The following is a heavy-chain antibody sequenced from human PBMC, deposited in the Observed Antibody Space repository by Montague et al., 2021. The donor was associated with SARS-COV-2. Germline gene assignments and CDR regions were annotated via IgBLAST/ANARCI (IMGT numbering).Heavy chain of an antibody. D-gene: IGHD3-3*01. CDR1: GGSISSGGYY. Sequence: TLSLTCTVSGGSISSGGYYWSWIRQHPGKGLEWSGYIYYSGSTYYXPSLKSRVTISVDTSKNQFSLKLSSVTAADTAVYYCAGSSAPSITIFGVSNTYWYVDLWGRGTLVTVSS. CDR3: AGSSAPSITIFGVSNTYWYVDL. CDR2: IYYSGST. J-gene: IGHJ2*01. V-gene: IGHV4-31*03.